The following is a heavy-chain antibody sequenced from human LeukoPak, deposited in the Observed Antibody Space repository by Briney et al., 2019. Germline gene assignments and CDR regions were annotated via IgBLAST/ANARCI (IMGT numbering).Heavy chain of an antibody. D-gene: IGHD1-14*01. Sequence: GGSLRLSCAASGFTVSRNYMSWVRQAPGKGLEWVSALYIGGNTYYTDFVKGRFTISRDNSKNTLYLQMNSLRAEDTAVYYCTRAGTGGDNRFDYWGQGTLVTVPS. J-gene: IGHJ4*02. V-gene: IGHV3-66*01. CDR1: GFTVSRNY. CDR2: LYIGGNT. CDR3: TRAGTGGDNRFDY.